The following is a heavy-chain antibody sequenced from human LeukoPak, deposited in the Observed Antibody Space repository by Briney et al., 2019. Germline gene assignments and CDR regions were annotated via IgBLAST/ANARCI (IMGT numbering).Heavy chain of an antibody. CDR1: GYTFTSYG. Sequence: ASVKVSCKASGYTFTSYGISWVRQAPGQGLEWMGWISAYNGNTNYAQKLQGRVTMTTDTSTSTAYMELRSLRSDDTAVYYCAHSSTSSGFLNWFDPWGQGTLVTVSS. CDR2: ISAYNGNT. CDR3: AHSSTSSGFLNWFDP. J-gene: IGHJ5*02. D-gene: IGHD2-2*01. V-gene: IGHV1-18*01.